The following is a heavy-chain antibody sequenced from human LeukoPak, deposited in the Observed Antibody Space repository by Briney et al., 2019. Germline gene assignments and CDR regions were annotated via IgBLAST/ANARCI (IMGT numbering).Heavy chain of an antibody. V-gene: IGHV4-31*03. Sequence: SETLSLTCTVSGGSISSGGYYWSWIRQHPGKGLEWLGYIYYSGSTYYNPSLKSRVTISVDTSKNQFSLKLSSVTAADTAVYYCAREPCSSTSCYYNWFDPWGQGTLVTVSS. CDR3: AREPCSSTSCYYNWFDP. J-gene: IGHJ5*02. CDR1: GGSISSGGYY. D-gene: IGHD2-2*01. CDR2: IYYSGST.